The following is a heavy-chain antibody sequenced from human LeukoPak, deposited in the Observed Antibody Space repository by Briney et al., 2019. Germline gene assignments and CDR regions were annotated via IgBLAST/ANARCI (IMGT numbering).Heavy chain of an antibody. V-gene: IGHV4-39*07. CDR2: IYYSGNT. CDR1: GGSIRSTTYY. CDR3: ARLETSSGSLSYFDY. D-gene: IGHD6-19*01. J-gene: IGHJ4*02. Sequence: PSETLSLTCSVSGGSIRSTTYYWGWIRQPPGKGLEWIGSIYYSGNTYYNPSLKSRVTISVDTSKNQFSLKLSSVTAADTAVYYCARLETSSGSLSYFDYWGQGTLVTVSS.